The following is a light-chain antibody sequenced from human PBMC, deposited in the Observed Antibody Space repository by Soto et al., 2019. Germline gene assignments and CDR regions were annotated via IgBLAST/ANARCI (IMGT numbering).Light chain of an antibody. CDR3: CSYTSSTYHV. J-gene: IGLJ1*01. Sequence: QSALTQPASVSGSPGQSITVSCTVANSDVVNYNVISWYQHHPGKAPKLIIYEGGKRPSGVSSRFSGSKSGNTASLTISGLQAEDEADYYCCSYTSSTYHVFGTGTKVTVL. CDR1: NSDVVNYNV. V-gene: IGLV2-23*01. CDR2: EGG.